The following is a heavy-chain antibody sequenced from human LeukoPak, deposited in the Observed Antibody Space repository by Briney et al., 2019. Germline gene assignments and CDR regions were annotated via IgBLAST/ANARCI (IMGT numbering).Heavy chain of an antibody. CDR3: AREVLRYFDWPLDY. D-gene: IGHD3-9*01. Sequence: GASVKVSCKASGYTFTSYGISWVRQAPGQGLEWMGWISAYNGNTNYAQKLQGRVTMTTDTSTSTAYMELRSLRSDDTAVYYCAREVLRYFDWPLDYWGQGTPVTVSS. CDR1: GYTFTSYG. CDR2: ISAYNGNT. J-gene: IGHJ4*02. V-gene: IGHV1-18*01.